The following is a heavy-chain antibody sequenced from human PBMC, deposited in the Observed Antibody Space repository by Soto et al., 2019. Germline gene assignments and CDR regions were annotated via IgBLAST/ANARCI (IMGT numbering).Heavy chain of an antibody. V-gene: IGHV1-2*02. J-gene: IGHJ6*02. Sequence: QVQLVQSGAEVKKSGASVKVSCKASGYSVSDYFIQWVRQAPGQGLEWVAWINPKTAATNYAKKFQGRVSLTWDTSFSTAYMEVPRLRPDDTAVYYCARIKWGLDYYNGMDVWGQGTTVIVSS. D-gene: IGHD1-26*01. CDR2: INPKTAAT. CDR1: GYSVSDYF. CDR3: ARIKWGLDYYNGMDV.